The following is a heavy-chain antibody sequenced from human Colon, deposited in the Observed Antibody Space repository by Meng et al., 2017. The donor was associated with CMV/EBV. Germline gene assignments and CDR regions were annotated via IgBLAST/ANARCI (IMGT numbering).Heavy chain of an antibody. D-gene: IGHD6-19*01. CDR2: VNTGNGNT. V-gene: IGHV1-3*04. Sequence: SCKASGFTFNTYSIHWVRQAPGQRLEWMGWVNTGNGNTKYSRNFQGRVTITRYSSATTTYMELNSLTSEDTAVYYCARGYTSGCRDYWGQGTLVTVSS. J-gene: IGHJ4*02. CDR1: GFTFNTYS. CDR3: ARGYTSGCRDY.